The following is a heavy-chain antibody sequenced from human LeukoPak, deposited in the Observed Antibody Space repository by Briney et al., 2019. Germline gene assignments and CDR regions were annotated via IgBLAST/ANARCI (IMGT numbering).Heavy chain of an antibody. CDR2: IYYSGST. CDR1: GGSISSYY. CDR3: ASCDILTGLDY. Sequence: SETLSLTCTVSGGSISSYYWSWIRQPPGKGLEWIGYIYYSGSTNYNPSLKSRVTISVDASKNQFSLKLSSVTAADTAVYYCASCDILTGLDYWGQGTLVTVSS. D-gene: IGHD3-9*01. V-gene: IGHV4-59*01. J-gene: IGHJ4*02.